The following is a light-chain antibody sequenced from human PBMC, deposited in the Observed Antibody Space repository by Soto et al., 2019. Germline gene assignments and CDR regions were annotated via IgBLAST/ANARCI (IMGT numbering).Light chain of an antibody. Sequence: EIVMTQSPATLPVSPGERATLSCRAGQSVSTNLALYQQKPGQAPRLLNQGASTRATGIPARFSGSGSGTEFTLTISRLEPEDFAVYYCQQYGSSPLFTFGPGTKVDI. J-gene: IGKJ3*01. CDR1: QSVSTN. V-gene: IGKV3-15*01. CDR3: QQYGSSPLFT. CDR2: GAS.